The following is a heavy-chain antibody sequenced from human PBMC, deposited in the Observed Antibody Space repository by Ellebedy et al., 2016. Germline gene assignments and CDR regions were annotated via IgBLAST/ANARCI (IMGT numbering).Heavy chain of an antibody. D-gene: IGHD3-3*01. Sequence: GESLKISXAASGFTFSSYAMHWVRQAPGKGLEWVAVISYDGSNKYYADSVKGRFTISRDNSKNTLYLQMNSLRAEDTAVYYCARDAREVSGSAFDIWGQGTMVTVSS. CDR1: GFTFSSYA. V-gene: IGHV3-30-3*01. CDR2: ISYDGSNK. CDR3: ARDAREVSGSAFDI. J-gene: IGHJ3*02.